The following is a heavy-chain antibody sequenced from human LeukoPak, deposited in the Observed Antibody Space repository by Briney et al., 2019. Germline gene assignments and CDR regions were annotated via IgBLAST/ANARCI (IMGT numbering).Heavy chain of an antibody. Sequence: GASVKVSCKASGYTFTSYDINWVRQATGQGLEWMGWMNPNSGNTGYAQKFQGRVTMTRNTSISTAYMELSSLRSEDTAVYYCARAIRGYGDLEGFYYYFMDVWGKGTTVTVSS. CDR1: GYTFTSYD. CDR3: ARAIRGYGDLEGFYYYFMDV. D-gene: IGHD4-17*01. J-gene: IGHJ6*03. CDR2: MNPNSGNT. V-gene: IGHV1-8*01.